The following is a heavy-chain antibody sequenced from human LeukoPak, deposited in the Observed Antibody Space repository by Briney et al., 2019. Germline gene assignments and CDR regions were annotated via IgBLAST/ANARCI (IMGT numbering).Heavy chain of an antibody. CDR1: GFTFSSYA. V-gene: IGHV3-23*01. J-gene: IGHJ4*02. D-gene: IGHD2-2*01. Sequence: PGGSLRLPCAASGFTFSSYAMSWVRQAPGKGLEWVSAISGSGGSTYYADSMKGRFTISRDNSKNTLYLQMNSLRAEDTAVYYCAKGDDVVPAACDYWGQGTLVTVSS. CDR2: ISGSGGST. CDR3: AKGDDVVPAACDY.